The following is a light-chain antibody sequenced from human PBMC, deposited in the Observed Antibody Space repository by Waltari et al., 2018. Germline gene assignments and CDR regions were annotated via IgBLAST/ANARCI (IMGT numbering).Light chain of an antibody. CDR1: QTVNTRY. CDR2: GAS. Sequence: EIVLTQSPGTLSLSPGEGATLSCRASQTVNTRYLAWYQQKPGQAPRLLIHGASTRATGIPDRFSGSGSGTDFTLTISRLEPEDFAVYYCQQYGRSSWTFGQGTKVEIK. V-gene: IGKV3-20*01. CDR3: QQYGRSSWT. J-gene: IGKJ1*01.